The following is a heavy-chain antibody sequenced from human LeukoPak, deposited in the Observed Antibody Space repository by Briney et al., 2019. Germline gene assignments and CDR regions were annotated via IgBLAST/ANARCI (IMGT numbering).Heavy chain of an antibody. V-gene: IGHV3-7*01. CDR2: IKQDGSEK. Sequence: GGSLRLSCAASGFTFSSYWMSWVRQAPGKGLEWVANIKQDGSEKYYVDSVKGRFTISRDNAKNSLYLQMNSLRAEDTAVYYCARDRPYYDFWSGPGPWGQGTLVTVSS. J-gene: IGHJ5*02. D-gene: IGHD3-3*01. CDR1: GFTFSSYW. CDR3: ARDRPYYDFWSGPGP.